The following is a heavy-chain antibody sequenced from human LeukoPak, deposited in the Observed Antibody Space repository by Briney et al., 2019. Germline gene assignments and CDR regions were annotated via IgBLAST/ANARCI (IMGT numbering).Heavy chain of an antibody. J-gene: IGHJ4*02. Sequence: ASVKVSCKASGYTFTGYYMHWVRQAPGQGLEWMGWINPNSGGTNYAQKFQGRVTMTRDTSISTAYMELSRLRSDDTAVYYCARSGGSVWFGELYNYFDYWGQGTLVTVSS. CDR1: GYTFTGYY. CDR3: ARSGGSVWFGELYNYFDY. V-gene: IGHV1-2*02. D-gene: IGHD3-10*01. CDR2: INPNSGGT.